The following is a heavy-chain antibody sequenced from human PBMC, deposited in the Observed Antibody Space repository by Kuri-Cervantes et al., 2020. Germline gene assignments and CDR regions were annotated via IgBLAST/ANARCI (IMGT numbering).Heavy chain of an antibody. CDR2: INPNSGGT. D-gene: IGHD3-22*01. CDR1: GYTFTGYY. CDR3: ARGYYYDTSGYYFDY. J-gene: IGHJ4*02. V-gene: IGHV1-2*02. Sequence: ASVKVSCKASGYTFTGYYMHWVRQAPGQGLEWMGWINPNSGGTKYAQKFQGRVTMTRDTSISTVHLGLSSLTSDDTAVYYCARGYYYDTSGYYFDYWGQGTLVTVSS.